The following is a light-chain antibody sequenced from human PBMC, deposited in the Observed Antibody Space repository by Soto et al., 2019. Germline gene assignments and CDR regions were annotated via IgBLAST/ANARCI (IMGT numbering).Light chain of an antibody. J-gene: IGLJ2*01. CDR2: EVT. CDR1: SSDVGGYNY. Sequence: QSALTQPPSASGSPGQSVTISCTGTSSDVGGYNYVSWYQQRPGKAPKLMIYEVTQRPSGVPDRFSGSKSGNTASLTVSGLQAEDEAQYYCTSYAGSTVVFGGGTKLTVL. CDR3: TSYAGSTVV. V-gene: IGLV2-8*01.